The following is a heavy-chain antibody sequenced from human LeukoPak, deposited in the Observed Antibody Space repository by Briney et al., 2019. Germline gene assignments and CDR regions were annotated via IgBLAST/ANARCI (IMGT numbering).Heavy chain of an antibody. D-gene: IGHD3-3*01. CDR1: GGSISSYY. CDR3: ARSANVLRFLEWFGNWFDP. V-gene: IGHV4-4*07. CDR2: IYTSGST. Sequence: SETLSLTCTVSGGSISSYYWSWIRQPAGKGLEWIGRIYTSGSTNYNPSLKSRVTISVDTSKNQFSLKLSSVTAADTAVYYCARSANVLRFLEWFGNWFDPWGQGTLVTVSS. J-gene: IGHJ5*02.